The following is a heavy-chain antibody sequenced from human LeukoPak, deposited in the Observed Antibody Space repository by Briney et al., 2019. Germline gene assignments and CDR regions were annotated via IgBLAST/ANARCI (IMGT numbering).Heavy chain of an antibody. CDR1: GFTFSSYG. V-gene: IGHV3-30*02. Sequence: GGSLRLSCAASGFTFSSYGMHWVRQAPGKGLEWVAFIRYDGSNKYYADSVKGRFTISRDNSKNTLYLRMNSLGAEDTAVYYCAKDGLAQGESAALEEYWGQGILVTVSS. D-gene: IGHD2-2*01. CDR2: IRYDGSNK. J-gene: IGHJ4*02. CDR3: AKDGLAQGESAALEEY.